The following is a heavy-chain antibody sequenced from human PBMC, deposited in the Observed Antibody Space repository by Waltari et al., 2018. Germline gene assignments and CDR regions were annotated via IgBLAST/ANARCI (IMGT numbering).Heavy chain of an antibody. J-gene: IGHJ4*02. CDR1: GGSISSHY. V-gene: IGHV4-59*11. CDR2: IYYSGST. Sequence: VKPSETLSLTCTVSGGSISSHYWSWIRQPPGKGLEWIGYIYYSGSTNYNPSLKSRVTISVDTSKNQFSLKLSSVTAADTAVYYCAREDCSGGSCYSVWGQGTLVTVSS. CDR3: AREDCSGGSCYSV. D-gene: IGHD2-15*01.